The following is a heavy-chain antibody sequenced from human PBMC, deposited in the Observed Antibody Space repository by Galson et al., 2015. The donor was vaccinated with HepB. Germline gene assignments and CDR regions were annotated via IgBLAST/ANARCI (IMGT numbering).Heavy chain of an antibody. CDR1: GFTFNTYW. D-gene: IGHD4-17*01. V-gene: IGHV3-15*07. CDR2: IKSKTDGGTT. J-gene: IGHJ4*02. Sequence: SLRLSCAASGFTFNTYWMNWVRQSPGKGLEWVGRIKSKTDGGTTDYAAPVKGRFTISRDDSRNTLYLQMNSLKTEDTAMYCCTTGDYAAYWGQGTLVTVSS. CDR3: TTGDYAAY.